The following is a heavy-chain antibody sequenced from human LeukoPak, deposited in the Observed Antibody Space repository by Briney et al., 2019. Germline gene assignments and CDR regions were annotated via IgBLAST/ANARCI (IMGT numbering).Heavy chain of an antibody. CDR2: IYYSGST. CDR3: ASIHYDILTGYFDY. Sequence: SETLSLTCTVSGGSISSSSYYWGWIRQPPGKGLEWIGSIYYSGSTYYNPSLKSRVTISVDTSKNQFSLKLSSVTAADTAVYYCASIHYDILTGYFDYWGQGTLVTVSS. CDR1: GGSISSSSYY. D-gene: IGHD3-9*01. V-gene: IGHV4-39*07. J-gene: IGHJ4*02.